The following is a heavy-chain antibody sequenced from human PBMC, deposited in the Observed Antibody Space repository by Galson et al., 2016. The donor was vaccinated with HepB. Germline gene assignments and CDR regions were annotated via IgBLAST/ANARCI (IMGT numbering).Heavy chain of an antibody. D-gene: IGHD3-10*01. Sequence: QSGAEVKKPGESLKISCKGSGYTFTKYWIGWVRQRPGRGLEWMGIIYPGDSDTKYSPSFQGQVTISADESISTAYLQMNSLRAEDTAVYYCARPHFEGFQEDAFDIWGQGTLVTVSS. V-gene: IGHV5-51*03. CDR2: IYPGDSDT. J-gene: IGHJ3*02. CDR3: ARPHFEGFQEDAFDI. CDR1: GYTFTKYW.